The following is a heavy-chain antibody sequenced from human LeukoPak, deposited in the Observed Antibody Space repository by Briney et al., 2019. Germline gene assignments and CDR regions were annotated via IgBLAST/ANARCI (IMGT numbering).Heavy chain of an antibody. CDR1: GFSFGDYA. J-gene: IGHJ6*02. V-gene: IGHV3-43*02. CDR3: GTWAFYHGLDV. CDR2: IRADGGRT. Sequence: GGSLRLSCAASGFSFGDYAMHWVRQAPGKGLEWVSLIRADGGRTYYADSVNGRFTISRDNGKNSLYLQMNSLRTDDTALYYCGTWAFYHGLDVWGQGTTVTVSS. D-gene: IGHD2/OR15-2a*01.